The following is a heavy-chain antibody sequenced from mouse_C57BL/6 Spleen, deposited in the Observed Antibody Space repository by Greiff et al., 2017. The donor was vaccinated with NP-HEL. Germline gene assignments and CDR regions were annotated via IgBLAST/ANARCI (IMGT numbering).Heavy chain of an antibody. CDR1: GYSFTGYY. V-gene: IGHV1-42*01. CDR3: ARFDYDGGFAY. J-gene: IGHJ3*01. Sequence: GASVKISCKASGYSFTGYYMNWVKQSPEKSLEWIGEINPSTGGTTYNQKFKAKATLTVDKSSSTAYMQLKSLTSEDSAVYYCARFDYDGGFAYWGQGTLVTVSA. D-gene: IGHD2-4*01. CDR2: INPSTGGT.